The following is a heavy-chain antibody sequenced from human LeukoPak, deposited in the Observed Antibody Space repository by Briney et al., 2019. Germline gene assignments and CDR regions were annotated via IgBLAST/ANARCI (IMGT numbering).Heavy chain of an antibody. D-gene: IGHD3-10*01. J-gene: IGHJ4*02. Sequence: ASVRVSCKASGYTCTSYGISWVRQGPGQGLEWMGWISAYNGNTNYAQKLQGRFTMTTDTSTSTAYMELRSLRSDDTAVYYCARDAGFGELRGYYFDYWGQGTLVTVSS. CDR3: ARDAGFGELRGYYFDY. CDR2: ISAYNGNT. V-gene: IGHV1-18*01. CDR1: GYTCTSYG.